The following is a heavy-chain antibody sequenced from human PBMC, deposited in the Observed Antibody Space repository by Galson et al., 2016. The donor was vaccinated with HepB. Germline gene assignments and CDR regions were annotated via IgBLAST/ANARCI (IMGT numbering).Heavy chain of an antibody. CDR1: GSSFTHYW. D-gene: IGHD1-26*01. Sequence: QSGAEVKKPGESLRISCKGSGSSFTHYWITWVRQMPGKGLEWMGKIDPTDSSTNYSPSFQGHVTISADKSISTAYLQWSSLKASDTAMYYCARQGVGASGYWGQGTLVTVSP. CDR2: IDPTDSST. J-gene: IGHJ4*02. V-gene: IGHV5-10-1*01. CDR3: ARQGVGASGY.